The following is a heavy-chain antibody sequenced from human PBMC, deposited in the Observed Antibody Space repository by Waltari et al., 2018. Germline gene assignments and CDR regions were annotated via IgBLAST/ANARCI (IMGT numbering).Heavy chain of an antibody. D-gene: IGHD3-3*01. V-gene: IGHV4-39*01. CDR1: DDSISTSTFY. Sequence: QAQLQELGPGQVKPSETLSFRCAVSDDSISTSTFYWGWVRAPPGKGLEWVGSVYYNGYKFYNPSLKSRLTLSMDTSNTHFSLSLTSVTAADTAVYYCVRQRSADFWSGYFDLWGQGTLVTVSS. CDR3: VRQRSADFWSGYFDL. J-gene: IGHJ4*02. CDR2: VYYNGYK.